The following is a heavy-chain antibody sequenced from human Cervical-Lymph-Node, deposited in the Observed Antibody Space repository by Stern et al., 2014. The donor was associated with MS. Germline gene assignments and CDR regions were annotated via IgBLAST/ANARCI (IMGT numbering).Heavy chain of an antibody. CDR2: AWYDESTA. CDR3: ARGHIPYAYNYLFDY. V-gene: IGHV3-33*01. Sequence: QVQLVESGGGVVQPGTSLRLSCAASGFTFSSYGMHWVRQAPGKGLEWVALAWYDESTAYYTNSVKGRFTISRDNSKNTLSLQMNSLTAEDTAVYYCARGHIPYAYNYLFDYWGQGTLVTVSS. J-gene: IGHJ4*02. CDR1: GFTFSSYG. D-gene: IGHD5-24*01.